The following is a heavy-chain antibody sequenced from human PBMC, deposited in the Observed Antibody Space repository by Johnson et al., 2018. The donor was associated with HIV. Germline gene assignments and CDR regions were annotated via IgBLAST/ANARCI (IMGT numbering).Heavy chain of an antibody. CDR1: GFTFSTYA. Sequence: VQLVESGGGLVQPGGSLRLSCAASGFTFSTYAMHWVRQAPGKGLEYVSAINGNGDSTYYANSVKGRFTVSRDNSKNTLYLQMGSLRAEDTAVYYCARALTGAAAGDDAFDIWGQGTMVTVSS. J-gene: IGHJ3*02. CDR2: INGNGDST. CDR3: ARALTGAAAGDDAFDI. D-gene: IGHD6-13*01. V-gene: IGHV3-64*01.